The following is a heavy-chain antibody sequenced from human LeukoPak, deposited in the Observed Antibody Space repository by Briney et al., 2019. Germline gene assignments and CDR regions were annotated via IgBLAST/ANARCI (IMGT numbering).Heavy chain of an antibody. J-gene: IGHJ3*02. CDR2: IYYSGIT. Sequence: PSETLSLTCTVSGGSISPYYWYWLRQPPGKGLQWVGSIYYSGITNYDPSLKSRVTISVDASKNQFSLKLSSVTAADTALYYCARRRGDYGSGELNIWGQGTMVTVSS. D-gene: IGHD3-10*01. CDR1: GGSISPYY. CDR3: ARRRGDYGSGELNI. V-gene: IGHV4-59*08.